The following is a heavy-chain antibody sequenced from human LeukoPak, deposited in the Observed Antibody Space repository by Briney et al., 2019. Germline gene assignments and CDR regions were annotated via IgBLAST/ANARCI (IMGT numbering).Heavy chain of an antibody. V-gene: IGHV4-34*01. CDR1: GGSFSGYY. J-gene: IGHJ4*02. Sequence: SETLSLTCAVYGGSFSGYYWSWIRQPPGKGLEWIGEINHSGSTNYNPSLKSRVTISVDTSKNQFSLKLSSVTAADTAVYYCARLSIMITFGGVIVSYYFDYWGQGTLVTVSS. D-gene: IGHD3-16*02. CDR2: INHSGST. CDR3: ARLSIMITFGGVIVSYYFDY.